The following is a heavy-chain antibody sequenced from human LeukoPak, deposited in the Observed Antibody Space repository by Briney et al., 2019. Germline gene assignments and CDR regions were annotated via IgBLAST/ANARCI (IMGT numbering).Heavy chain of an antibody. J-gene: IGHJ3*02. Sequence: GGSLRLSCAASGFTFSDYYMSWIRQAPGKGLEWVSYISSSGSTIYYADSVKGRFTISRDNAKNSLYLQMNSLRAEDTAVYYCARGPRTMVRGVTFRAYAFDIWGQGTMVTVSS. CDR3: ARGPRTMVRGVTFRAYAFDI. CDR1: GFTFSDYY. D-gene: IGHD3-10*01. V-gene: IGHV3-11*04. CDR2: ISSSGSTI.